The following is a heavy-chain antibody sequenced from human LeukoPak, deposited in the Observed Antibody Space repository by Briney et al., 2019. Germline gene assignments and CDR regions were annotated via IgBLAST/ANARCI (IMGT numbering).Heavy chain of an antibody. CDR3: ARESDMYSGPSDV. V-gene: IGHV4-59*01. CDR2: IYYSGST. J-gene: IGHJ6*04. D-gene: IGHD6-13*01. Sequence: SETLSLTCTVSGGSISSYYWSWIRQPPGKGLEWTGYIYYSGSTNYNPSLKSRVTISVDTSKNQFSLKLSSVTAADTAVYYCARESDMYSGPSDVWGKGTTVTVSS. CDR1: GGSISSYY.